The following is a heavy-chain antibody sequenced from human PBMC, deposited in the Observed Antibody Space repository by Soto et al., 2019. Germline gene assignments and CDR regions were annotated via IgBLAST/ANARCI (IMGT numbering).Heavy chain of an antibody. CDR3: ARDGCTNGVCPSDY. J-gene: IGHJ4*02. D-gene: IGHD2-8*01. V-gene: IGHV1-69*06. CDR2: IIPIFGTA. Sequence: ASVKVSCKASGVTFSSYAISWVRQAPGQGLEWMGGIIPIFGTANYAQKFQGRVTITADKSTSTAYMELSSLRSEDTAVYYCARDGCTNGVCPSDYWGQGTLVTVSS. CDR1: GVTFSSYA.